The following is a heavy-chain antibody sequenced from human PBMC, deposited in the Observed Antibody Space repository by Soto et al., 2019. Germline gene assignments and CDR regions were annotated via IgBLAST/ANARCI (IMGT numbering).Heavy chain of an antibody. CDR1: GFTFSSYA. CDR2: ISGSGGST. V-gene: IGHV3-23*01. J-gene: IGHJ4*02. D-gene: IGHD3-9*01. Sequence: GGSLRLSCAASGFTFSSYAMSWVRQAPGKGLEWVSAISGSGGSTYYADSVKGRFTISRDNSKNTLYLQMNSLRAEDTAVYYCAKDSFDILTGYFDLDYWGQGTLVTVS. CDR3: AKDSFDILTGYFDLDY.